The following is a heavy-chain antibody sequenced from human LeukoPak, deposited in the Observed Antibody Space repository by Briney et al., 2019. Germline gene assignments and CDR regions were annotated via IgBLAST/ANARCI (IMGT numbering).Heavy chain of an antibody. V-gene: IGHV4-4*07. CDR3: ASGYCTNGVCYPFDY. CDR2: IYTSGST. J-gene: IGHJ4*02. CDR1: GGSISSYY. D-gene: IGHD2-8*01. Sequence: SETLSLTCTVSGGSISSYYWSWIRQPAGKGLEWIGRIYTSGSTNYNPFLKSRVTMSVDTSKNQFSLKLSSVTAADTAVYYCASGYCTNGVCYPFDYWGQGTLVTVSS.